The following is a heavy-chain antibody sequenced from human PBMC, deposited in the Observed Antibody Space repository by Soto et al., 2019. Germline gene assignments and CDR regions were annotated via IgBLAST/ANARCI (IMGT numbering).Heavy chain of an antibody. CDR3: ARRRGRQQLVQRYYNGMDV. V-gene: IGHV4-34*01. CDR1: GGSFSGYN. Sequence: SETLSLTCAVYGGSFSGYNRSWIRQSPGKGLEWIGEINHSGSTNYNPSLKSRVTISVDTSKNQFSLKLSSASAADTAVYFCARRRGRQQLVQRYYNGMDVWGQGTTGT. D-gene: IGHD6-13*01. CDR2: INHSGST. J-gene: IGHJ6*02.